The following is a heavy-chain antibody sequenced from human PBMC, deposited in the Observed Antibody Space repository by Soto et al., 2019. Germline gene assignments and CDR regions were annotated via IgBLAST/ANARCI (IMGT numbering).Heavy chain of an antibody. D-gene: IGHD4-17*01. CDR1: GSIFIGYG. CDR3: ARDKTRNFDY. CDR2: ISSSSSYI. Sequence: GGSLRLSCVVPGSIFIGYGMHWVRQAPGKGLEWVSSISSSSSYIYYADSVKGRFTISRDNAKNSLYLQMNSLRAEDTAVYYCARDKTRNFDYWGQGTLVTVSS. J-gene: IGHJ4*02. V-gene: IGHV3-21*01.